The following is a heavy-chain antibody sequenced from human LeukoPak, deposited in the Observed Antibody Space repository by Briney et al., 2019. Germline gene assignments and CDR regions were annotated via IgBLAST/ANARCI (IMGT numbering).Heavy chain of an antibody. CDR1: GGSISSYY. CDR2: IYYSGST. D-gene: IGHD3-22*01. V-gene: IGHV4-59*08. Sequence: PSETLSLTCTVSGGSISSYYWSWIRQPPGQGLEWIGYIYYSGSTNYNPSLKSRVTISVDTSKNQFSLKLSSVTAADTAVYYCARHPYDSTYYYGMDVWGQGTTVTVSS. J-gene: IGHJ6*02. CDR3: ARHPYDSTYYYGMDV.